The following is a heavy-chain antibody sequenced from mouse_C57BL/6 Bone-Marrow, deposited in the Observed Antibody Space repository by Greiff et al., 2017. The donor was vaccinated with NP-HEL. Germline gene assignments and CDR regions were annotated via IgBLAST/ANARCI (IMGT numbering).Heavy chain of an antibody. CDR1: GYTFTDHT. CDR2: IYPRDGST. Sequence: VQLQQSDAELVKPGASVKISCKVSGYTFTDHTIHWMKQRPEQGLEWIGYIYPRDGSTKYNEKFKGKATLTADKSSSTAYMQLNSLTSEDSAVYFCARRGGEIYDGYLGYYFDYWGQGTTLTVSS. J-gene: IGHJ2*01. D-gene: IGHD2-3*01. CDR3: ARRGGEIYDGYLGYYFDY. V-gene: IGHV1-78*01.